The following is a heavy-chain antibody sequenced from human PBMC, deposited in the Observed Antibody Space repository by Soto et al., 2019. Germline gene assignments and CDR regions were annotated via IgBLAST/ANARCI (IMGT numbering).Heavy chain of an antibody. V-gene: IGHV4-39*02. J-gene: IGHJ6*03. CDR2: IYFSGST. Sequence: PLEALSLTCTVSGGSIRSSSYYWGWIRQTPGKGLGGIGRIYFSGSTYYTWSSKCRFTIPLSMSKNQFSLKLSSVTAPDTALYYWATDPHRDYYRYLGVWGKGTTVAVS. CDR3: ATDPHRDYYRYLGV. D-gene: IGHD2-21*01. CDR1: GGSIRSSSYY.